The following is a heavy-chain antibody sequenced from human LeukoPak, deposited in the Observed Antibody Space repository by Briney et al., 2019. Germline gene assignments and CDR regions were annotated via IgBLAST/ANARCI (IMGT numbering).Heavy chain of an antibody. D-gene: IGHD2/OR15-2a*01. CDR3: VKDQYKFYNSDKPDPFDI. CDR2: VSWSSGSI. Sequence: GGSLRLSCAASGFIFSDYAMDWVRQAPGKGLEWVSGVSWSSGSIDYVDSVKGRFTVSRDNAKKSLHLQMNSLRPEDTALYYCVKDQYKFYNSDKPDPFDIWGRGTMVTVSS. V-gene: IGHV3-9*01. J-gene: IGHJ3*02. CDR1: GFIFSDYA.